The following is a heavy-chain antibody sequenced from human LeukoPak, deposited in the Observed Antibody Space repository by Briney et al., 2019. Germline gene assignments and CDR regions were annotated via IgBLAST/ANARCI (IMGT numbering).Heavy chain of an antibody. CDR2: INWNGGST. CDR1: GFTFDDYG. D-gene: IGHD6-13*01. V-gene: IGHV3-20*01. CDR3: ARDGFRGYSIFTNWFDP. J-gene: IGHJ5*02. Sequence: GGSLRLSCAASGFTFDDYGMSWVRQAPGKGLEWVSGINWNGGSTGYADSVKGRFTISRDDAKNSLYLQMNSLRAEDTALYHCARDGFRGYSIFTNWFDPWGQGTLVTVSS.